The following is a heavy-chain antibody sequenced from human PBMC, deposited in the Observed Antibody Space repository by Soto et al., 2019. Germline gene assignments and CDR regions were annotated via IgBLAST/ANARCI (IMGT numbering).Heavy chain of an antibody. CDR3: ARVRVTGDYYYFDY. D-gene: IGHD7-27*01. CDR2: IDPSDSYT. J-gene: IGHJ4*02. CDR1: GYSFTSYW. Sequence: GESLKISCKCSGYSFTSYWISLVRQMPGKGLEWMGRIDPSDSYTNYSPSFQGHVTISADKSISTAYLQWSSLKASDTAMYYCARVRVTGDYYYFDYWGQGTLVTVSS. V-gene: IGHV5-10-1*01.